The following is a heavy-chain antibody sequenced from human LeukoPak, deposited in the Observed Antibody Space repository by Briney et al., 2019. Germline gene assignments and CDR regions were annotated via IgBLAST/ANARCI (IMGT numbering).Heavy chain of an antibody. J-gene: IGHJ3*02. CDR1: GFTFSSYA. D-gene: IGHD6-13*01. Sequence: PGGSLRLSCAASGFTFSSYAMSWVRQAPGKGLEWVSAISGSGGSTYYADSVKGRFTISGDNSKNTLYLQMNSLRAEDTAVYYCAKDPYSNKDAFDIWGQGTMVTVSS. CDR3: AKDPYSNKDAFDI. CDR2: ISGSGGST. V-gene: IGHV3-23*01.